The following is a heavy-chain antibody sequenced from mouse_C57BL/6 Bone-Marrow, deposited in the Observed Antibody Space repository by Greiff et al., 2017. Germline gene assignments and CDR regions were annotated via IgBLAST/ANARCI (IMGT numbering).Heavy chain of an antibody. Sequence: EVQLQQSGAELVRPGASVKLSCTASGFNIKDDYMHWVKQRPEQGLEWIGWIDPENGDTEYASKFQGKATITADTSSNTAYLQISSLTSEDTAVYYCTTTPETSLDYWGQGTTLTVSS. CDR2: IDPENGDT. V-gene: IGHV14-4*01. CDR3: TTTPETSLDY. J-gene: IGHJ2*01. CDR1: GFNIKDDY.